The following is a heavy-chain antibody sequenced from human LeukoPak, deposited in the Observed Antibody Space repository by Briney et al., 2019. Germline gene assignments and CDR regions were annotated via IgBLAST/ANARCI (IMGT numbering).Heavy chain of an antibody. J-gene: IGHJ1*01. CDR3: AKDQGYYGSGSYKEYFQH. Sequence: PGGSLRLSCAASGFTFSSYAMTWVRQAPGKGLEWVSAISGSGDTTYYADSVKGRFTTSRDNSKNTLYLRMNSLRADDTAVYYCAKDQGYYGSGSYKEYFQHWGQGTLVTVSS. CDR1: GFTFSSYA. V-gene: IGHV3-23*01. D-gene: IGHD3-10*01. CDR2: ISGSGDTT.